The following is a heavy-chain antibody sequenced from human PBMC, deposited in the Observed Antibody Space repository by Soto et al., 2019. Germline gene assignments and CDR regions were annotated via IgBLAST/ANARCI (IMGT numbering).Heavy chain of an antibody. Sequence: EVQLVQSGAEVKKPGESLKISCKGSGYSFTSYWIGWARQMPGKGLEWMGIIYPGDSDTRYSPSFQGQVTISADKYISTAYLQWSSLKASDTAMYYCAKTAAGGKNYYGMDVWGQGTTVTVSS. V-gene: IGHV5-51*01. CDR1: GYSFTSYW. D-gene: IGHD6-13*01. CDR2: IYPGDSDT. CDR3: AKTAAGGKNYYGMDV. J-gene: IGHJ6*02.